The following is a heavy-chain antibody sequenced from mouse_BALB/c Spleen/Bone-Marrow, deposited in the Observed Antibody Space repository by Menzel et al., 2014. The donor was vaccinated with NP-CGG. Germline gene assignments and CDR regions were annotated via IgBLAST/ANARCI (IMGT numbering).Heavy chain of an antibody. CDR3: ARGGNDLDY. V-gene: IGHV7-3*02. Sequence: EVHLVESGGGLVQPGGSLRLSCATSGFTFTDYYMSWVRQPPGKALEWLGFIRNKANGYTTEYSASVKGRFTISRDNSQSILYLQMNTLRAEDSDTYYCARGGNDLDYWGQGTTLTVSS. CDR2: IRNKANGYTT. D-gene: IGHD2-3*01. J-gene: IGHJ2*01. CDR1: GFTFTDYY.